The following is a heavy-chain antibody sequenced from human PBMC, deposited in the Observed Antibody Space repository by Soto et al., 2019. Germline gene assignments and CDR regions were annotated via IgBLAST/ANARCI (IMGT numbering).Heavy chain of an antibody. CDR3: AKHGGYSFGPGDYYGMDV. J-gene: IGHJ6*02. CDR2: IIGSGDTT. D-gene: IGHD5-18*01. CDR1: GFTFSNFA. V-gene: IGHV3-23*01. Sequence: EVQLLESGGGLVQPGGSLRLSCAASGFTFSNFAMNWVRQAPGKGLEWVSGIIGSGDTTYYADSVKGRFTISRDKSKTTLYLQMNSLRAEDTPTYYCAKHGGYSFGPGDYYGMDVWGQGTTVTVSS.